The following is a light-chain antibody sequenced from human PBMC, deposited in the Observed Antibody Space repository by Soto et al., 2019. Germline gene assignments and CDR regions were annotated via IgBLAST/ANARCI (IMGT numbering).Light chain of an antibody. V-gene: IGLV1-40*01. CDR2: GNS. Sequence: QYVLTQPPSVSGAPGQRVTISCTGSSSNIGAGYDVHWYQQLPGTAPKLLIYGNSNRPSGVPDRFSGSKSGTSASLAITGLRAEDEADYYCQSYDSSLSGYVFGTGTKLTVL. CDR3: QSYDSSLSGYV. CDR1: SSNIGAGYD. J-gene: IGLJ1*01.